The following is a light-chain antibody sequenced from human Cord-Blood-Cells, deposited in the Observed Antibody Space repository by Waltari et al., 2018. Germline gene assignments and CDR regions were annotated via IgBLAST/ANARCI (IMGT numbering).Light chain of an antibody. CDR2: EGS. J-gene: IGLJ1*01. Sequence: QSALTQPASVSGSPGQSITISCTGTSSDVGSYNLVSWYQKHPGKAPKLMIYEGSKRPTGVSNRFSGAKSGNTASRTISGLQAEDEADYYCCSYAGSSTYVFGTVTKVTVL. CDR1: SSDVGSYNL. V-gene: IGLV2-23*01. CDR3: CSYAGSSTYV.